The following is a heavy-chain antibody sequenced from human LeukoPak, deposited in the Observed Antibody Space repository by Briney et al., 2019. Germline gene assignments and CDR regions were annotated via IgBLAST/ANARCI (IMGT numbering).Heavy chain of an antibody. Sequence: PSETLSLTCAVSVGSISSGNWWTWVRQSPGKGLEWIGEIYHNGTLNYNPSLKSRVTMSIDYSKNQFSLKVSSVTAADTAIYYCGKTDIYFNPIDYWGPGSLVTVSS. J-gene: IGHJ4*02. D-gene: IGHD3-9*01. CDR1: VGSISSGNW. CDR3: GKTDIYFNPIDY. CDR2: IYHNGTL. V-gene: IGHV4/OR15-8*02.